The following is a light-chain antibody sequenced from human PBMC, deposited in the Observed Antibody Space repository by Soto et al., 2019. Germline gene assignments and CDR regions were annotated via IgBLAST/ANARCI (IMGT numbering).Light chain of an antibody. V-gene: IGKV1-5*01. CDR1: QSVSTG. CDR3: QQYSSYWT. CDR2: DAS. Sequence: DIQMTQSPATLSASVGDRATITCRASQSVSTGLAWYQQKPGKAPKVLIYDASSLESGVPSRFSGSGSGTEFTLTISSLQPDDFATYYCQQYSSYWTFGQGTKVDIK. J-gene: IGKJ1*01.